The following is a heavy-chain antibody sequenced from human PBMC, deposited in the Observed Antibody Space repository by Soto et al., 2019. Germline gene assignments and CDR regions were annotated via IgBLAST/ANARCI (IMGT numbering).Heavy chain of an antibody. CDR3: ARGPFRPSAMDV. J-gene: IGHJ6*02. CDR2: TIPALGKT. Sequence: GESFKKNVFTGARQANGQGLEWMGGTIPALGKTHYIEKFQGRVTITVDDATRTVYMEVRDLTSEDTAIYYCARGPFRPSAMDVWGQGTTVTGSS. V-gene: IGHV1-69*01. CDR1: GESFKKNV. D-gene: IGHD3-10*01.